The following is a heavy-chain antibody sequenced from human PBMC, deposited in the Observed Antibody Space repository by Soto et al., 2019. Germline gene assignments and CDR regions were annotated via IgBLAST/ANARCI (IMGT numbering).Heavy chain of an antibody. CDR3: ARPSIVGPGTY. D-gene: IGHD6-13*01. J-gene: IGHJ4*02. Sequence: PGGSLRVLCVASGFTFSNYGMTWVRQAPGKGLELVSAIRGSGGSTYYAGAVKGRFTISKDNSKKPLYLQVDSQRADDTAVYYCARPSIVGPGTYWGQGTLVTVSS. V-gene: IGHV3-23*01. CDR2: IRGSGGST. CDR1: GFTFSNYG.